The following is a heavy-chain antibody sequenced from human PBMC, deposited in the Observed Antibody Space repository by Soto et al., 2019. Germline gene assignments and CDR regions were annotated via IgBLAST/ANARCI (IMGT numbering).Heavy chain of an antibody. CDR1: GGTFSSYA. CDR3: ARDPKGYCSGGSCYRDDY. J-gene: IGHJ4*02. D-gene: IGHD2-15*01. V-gene: IGHV1-69*06. Sequence: QVQLVQSGAEVKKPGSSVKVSCKASGGTFSSYAISWVRQAPGQGLEWMGGIIPIFGTANYAQKFQGRVTITADKSTSTAYMELRSLRSEDTAVYYCARDPKGYCSGGSCYRDDYWGQGTLVTVSS. CDR2: IIPIFGTA.